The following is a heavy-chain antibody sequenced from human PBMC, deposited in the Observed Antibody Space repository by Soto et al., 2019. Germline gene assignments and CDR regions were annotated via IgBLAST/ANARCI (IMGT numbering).Heavy chain of an antibody. CDR1: GGSISSSNW. J-gene: IGHJ4*02. Sequence: HVQLQESGPGLVKPSGTLSLICAVSGGSISSSNWWSWVRQPPGKGLEWIGEIYHSGSTKYNPSLKSRVTISVDKSKNHFSLRLSSVTAADTGVYYCARDLDSSGWADYWGQGTLVTVSP. CDR2: IYHSGST. V-gene: IGHV4-4*02. CDR3: ARDLDSSGWADY. D-gene: IGHD6-19*01.